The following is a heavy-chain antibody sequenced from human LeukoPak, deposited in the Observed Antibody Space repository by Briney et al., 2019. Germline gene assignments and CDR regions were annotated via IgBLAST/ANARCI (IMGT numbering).Heavy chain of an antibody. CDR3: ARGTGYCSGGSCPADAYYYYGMDV. D-gene: IGHD2-15*01. Sequence: GSSVKVSCKASGGIFSSYTISWVRQAPGQGLEWMGRIIPILGIANYAQKFQGRVTITADKSTSTAYMELSSLRSEDTAVYYCARGTGYCSGGSCPADAYYYYGMDVWGQGTTVTVSS. J-gene: IGHJ6*02. CDR2: IIPILGIA. CDR1: GGIFSSYT. V-gene: IGHV1-69*02.